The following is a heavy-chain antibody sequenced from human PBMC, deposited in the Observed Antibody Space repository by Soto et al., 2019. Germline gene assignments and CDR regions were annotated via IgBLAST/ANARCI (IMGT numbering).Heavy chain of an antibody. CDR1: GGTFSSYA. Sequence: GASVKVSCKASGGTFSSYAISWVRQAPGQGLEWMGGIIPIFGTANYAQKFQGRVTITADESTSTAYMELSSLRSEDTAVYYCARHRSGYSYGFIGYWGQGTLVTVSS. CDR2: IIPIFGTA. CDR3: ARHRSGYSYGFIGY. J-gene: IGHJ4*02. D-gene: IGHD5-18*01. V-gene: IGHV1-69*13.